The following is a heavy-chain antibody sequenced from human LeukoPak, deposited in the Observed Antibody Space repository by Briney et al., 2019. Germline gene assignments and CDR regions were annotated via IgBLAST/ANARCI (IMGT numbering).Heavy chain of an antibody. V-gene: IGHV3-21*01. J-gene: IGHJ4*02. CDR3: ARDLRSSGYYAFDY. Sequence: GGSLRLSCVASGFTFSSHGMNWVRQAPGKGLEWVSSITSTSTYIYYADSVKGRFTISRDNAKNSLYLQMNSLRAEDTAVYYCARDLRSSGYYAFDYWGQGTLVTVSS. CDR2: ITSTSTYI. CDR1: GFTFSSHG. D-gene: IGHD3-22*01.